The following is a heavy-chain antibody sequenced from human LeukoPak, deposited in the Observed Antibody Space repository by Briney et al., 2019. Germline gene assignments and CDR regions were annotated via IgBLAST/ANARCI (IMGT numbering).Heavy chain of an antibody. CDR3: AKGNNYYDSSGHYDY. D-gene: IGHD3-22*01. Sequence: GGSLRLSCAASGFTFDNYAMSWVRQAPGKGLEWVSMIGGKGTTTFYADAVKGRFSISRDNSKDTLFLQMNSLRVEDTAIYYCAKGNNYYDSSGHYDYWGQGTLVTVSS. V-gene: IGHV3-23*01. CDR1: GFTFDNYA. CDR2: IGGKGTTT. J-gene: IGHJ4*02.